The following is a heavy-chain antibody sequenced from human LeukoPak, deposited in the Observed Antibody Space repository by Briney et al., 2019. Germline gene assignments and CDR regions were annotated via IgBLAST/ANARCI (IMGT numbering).Heavy chain of an antibody. CDR2: ISGHNDDT. J-gene: IGHJ6*03. V-gene: IGHV1-18*01. Sequence: ASVKVSCKASGYTFTSYAISWVRQAPGQGLEWMGWISGHNDDTKYAQRLQGRVTMTTDTSTSTAYMELRSLRSDDTAVYYCARAGYCSGGSCYPYYYYYYMDVWGKGTTVTVSS. CDR1: GYTFTSYA. D-gene: IGHD2-15*01. CDR3: ARAGYCSGGSCYPYYYYYYMDV.